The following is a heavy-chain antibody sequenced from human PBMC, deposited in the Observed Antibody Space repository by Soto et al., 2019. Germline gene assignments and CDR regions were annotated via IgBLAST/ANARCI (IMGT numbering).Heavy chain of an antibody. CDR2: IYYSWST. V-gene: IGHV4-31*03. Sequence: TSETLSRTCTVSGGSISSGGYYWSWIRQHPGKGLEWIGYIYYSWSTYYNPSLKSRVTISVDTSKNQFSLKLSSVTAADTAVYYCATRDGYNSGGEYWGQGTLVTVSS. CDR3: ATRDGYNSGGEY. D-gene: IGHD5-12*01. J-gene: IGHJ4*02. CDR1: GGSISSGGYY.